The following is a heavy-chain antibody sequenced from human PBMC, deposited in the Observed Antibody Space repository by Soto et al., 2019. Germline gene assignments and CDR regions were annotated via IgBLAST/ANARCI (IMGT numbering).Heavy chain of an antibody. J-gene: IGHJ4*02. V-gene: IGHV4-59*08. CDR1: GGSISSYY. CDR3: ARHGSNDSSGYHVGY. Sequence: SETLSLTCTVSGGSISSYYWSWIRQPPGKGLEWIGYIYYSGRNYNPSLKSRVTISVDTSKNQFSLKLSSVTAADTAVYYCARHGSNDSSGYHVGYWVQGTLVTVSS. D-gene: IGHD3-22*01. CDR2: IYYSGR.